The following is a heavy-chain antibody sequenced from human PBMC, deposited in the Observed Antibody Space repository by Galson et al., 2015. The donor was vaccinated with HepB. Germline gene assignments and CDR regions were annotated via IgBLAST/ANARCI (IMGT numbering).Heavy chain of an antibody. Sequence: SLRLSCAASGFTFSNSAMSWVRQAPGKGLDWISGINGGSGGAYYADSVKGRFIISRDNSKNTLYLQMSSLRAEDTAVYYCVKDLRHPDYWGQGTSVIVSS. CDR3: VKDLRHPDY. D-gene: IGHD5-12*01. CDR2: INGGSGGA. CDR1: GFTFSNSA. J-gene: IGHJ4*02. V-gene: IGHV3-23*01.